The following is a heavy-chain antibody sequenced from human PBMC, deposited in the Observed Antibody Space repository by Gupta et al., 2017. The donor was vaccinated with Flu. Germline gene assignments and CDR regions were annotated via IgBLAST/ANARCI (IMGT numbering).Heavy chain of an antibody. V-gene: IGHV3-48*03. Sequence: RQVPGKGLEWVAYISSSGGTIMYGDSVKGRCTISRDDAKNLLYLQMNNLRVEDTATYYCTTERFGGTSDAFDLWGQGTKVTVSS. CDR2: ISSSGGTI. J-gene: IGHJ3*01. CDR3: TTERFGGTSDAFDL. D-gene: IGHD1-26*01.